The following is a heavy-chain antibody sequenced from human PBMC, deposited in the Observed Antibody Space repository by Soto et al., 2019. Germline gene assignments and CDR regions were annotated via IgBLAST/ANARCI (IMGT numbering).Heavy chain of an antibody. J-gene: IGHJ6*02. CDR2: ISAYNGNT. D-gene: IGHD5-12*01. V-gene: IGHV1-18*01. CDR1: GYTFTSYG. CDR3: ARGEVVATIGYYYGMDV. Sequence: ASVKVSCKASGYTFTSYGISWVRQAPGQGLEWMGWISAYNGNTNYAQKLQGRVTMTTDTSTSTAYMELRSLRSDDTAVYYCARGEVVATIGYYYGMDVWGQGTTVTVSS.